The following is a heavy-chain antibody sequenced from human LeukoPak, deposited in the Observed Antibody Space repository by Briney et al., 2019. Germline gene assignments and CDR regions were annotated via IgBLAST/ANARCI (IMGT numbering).Heavy chain of an antibody. Sequence: ASVKVSCKASGYTLTSYDINWVRQASGQGLEWMGWMNPNSGNTGYAQKFQGRVTMTRNTSISTAYMELSSLRSEDTAVYYCARGSRPKAAAGTKYYFDYWGQGTLVTVSS. V-gene: IGHV1-8*01. CDR1: GYTLTSYD. J-gene: IGHJ4*02. D-gene: IGHD6-13*01. CDR3: ARGSRPKAAAGTKYYFDY. CDR2: MNPNSGNT.